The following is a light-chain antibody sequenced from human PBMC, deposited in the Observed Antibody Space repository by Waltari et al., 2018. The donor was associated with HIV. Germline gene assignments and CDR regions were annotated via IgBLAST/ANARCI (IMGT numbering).Light chain of an antibody. CDR1: SGHSSYA. Sequence: QLVLTQSPSASASLGASVKHTCTLSSGHSSYAIAWHQQQPEKGPRYLMKFNSDGSHSKGDGIPDRFSGSSSGAERYLTISSLQSEDEADYYCQTWGTLNLVFGGGTKLTVL. J-gene: IGLJ3*02. V-gene: IGLV4-69*01. CDR3: QTWGTLNLV. CDR2: FNSDGSH.